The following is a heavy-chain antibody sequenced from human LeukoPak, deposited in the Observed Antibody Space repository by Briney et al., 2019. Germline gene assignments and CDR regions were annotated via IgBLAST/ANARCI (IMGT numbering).Heavy chain of an antibody. D-gene: IGHD6-6*01. Sequence: SETLSLTCAVYGGSFSGYYWSWIRQPPGKGLEWIGEINHSGSTNYNPSLKSRVTISVDTSKNQSSLKLSSVTAADTAVYYCARGQSSSSSGEYYFDYWGQGTLVTVSS. CDR1: GGSFSGYY. J-gene: IGHJ4*02. CDR3: ARGQSSSSSGEYYFDY. CDR2: INHSGST. V-gene: IGHV4-34*01.